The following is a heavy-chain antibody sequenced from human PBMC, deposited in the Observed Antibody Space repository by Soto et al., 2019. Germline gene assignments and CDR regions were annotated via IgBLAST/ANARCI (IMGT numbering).Heavy chain of an antibody. CDR3: AREDNDFWSGYSPGLNWFDP. CDR2: IYYRGNA. V-gene: IGHV4-39*07. J-gene: IGHJ5*02. CDR1: DDSINSDKYY. D-gene: IGHD3-3*01. Sequence: PSETLCLTCSVSDDSINSDKYYWGWIRQPPGKGLEWIGSIYYRGNAYYNPSLKSRVTISVDTSKNQFSLKLSSVTAADTAVYYCAREDNDFWSGYSPGLNWFDPWGQGTLVTVSS.